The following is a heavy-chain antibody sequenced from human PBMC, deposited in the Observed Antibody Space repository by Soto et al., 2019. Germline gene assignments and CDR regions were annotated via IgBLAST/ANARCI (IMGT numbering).Heavy chain of an antibody. CDR1: GYTFTSYG. J-gene: IGHJ3*02. CDR2: ISAYNGNT. V-gene: IGHV1-18*01. Sequence: ASVKVSCKASGYTFTSYGISLVRQAPGQGLEWMGWISAYNGNTNYAQKLQGRVTMTTDTSTSTAYMELRSLRSDDTAVYYCARSESDPVTADIWGQGTMVTVSS. D-gene: IGHD4-4*01. CDR3: ARSESDPVTADI.